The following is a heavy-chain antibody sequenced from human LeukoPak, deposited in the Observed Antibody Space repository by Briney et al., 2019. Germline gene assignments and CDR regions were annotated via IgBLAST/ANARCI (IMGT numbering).Heavy chain of an antibody. CDR3: ARGTSGGYEGDY. Sequence: GGSLRLSCAASGFTFSSYGMHWVRQAPGKGLEWVAVIWYDGSNKYYADSVKGRLTISRDNSKNTLYLQMNSLRAEDTAVYYCARGTSGGYEGDYWGQGTLVTVSS. CDR2: IWYDGSNK. V-gene: IGHV3-33*01. D-gene: IGHD1-1*01. J-gene: IGHJ4*02. CDR1: GFTFSSYG.